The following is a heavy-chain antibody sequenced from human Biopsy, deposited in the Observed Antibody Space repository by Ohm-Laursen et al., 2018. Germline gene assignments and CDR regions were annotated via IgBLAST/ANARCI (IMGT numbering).Heavy chain of an antibody. CDR2: ISGSGVTK. Sequence: SLRLSCAASGFTFGDYYMSWIRQAPGKGLEWLSYISGSGVTKMYADSVKGRFTVSRDNAKNSLYLEMNNLRVEDTAVYYCARDSSRRAREGGMDVWGQGTTVTVSS. CDR3: ARDSSRRAREGGMDV. V-gene: IGHV3-11*04. J-gene: IGHJ6*02. D-gene: IGHD6-6*01. CDR1: GFTFGDYY.